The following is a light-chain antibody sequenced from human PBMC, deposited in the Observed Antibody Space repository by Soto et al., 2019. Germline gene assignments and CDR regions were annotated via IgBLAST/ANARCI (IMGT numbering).Light chain of an antibody. J-gene: IGLJ3*02. CDR1: SSDVGGYNY. Sequence: TQPASVSGSPGQSITISCTGTSSDVGGYNYVSWYQQHPGKAPKLMIYDVSNRPSGVSNRFSGSKSGNTASLTISGLQAEDEADYYCSSYTSSSLWVFGGGTKLTVL. V-gene: IGLV2-14*01. CDR3: SSYTSSSLWV. CDR2: DVS.